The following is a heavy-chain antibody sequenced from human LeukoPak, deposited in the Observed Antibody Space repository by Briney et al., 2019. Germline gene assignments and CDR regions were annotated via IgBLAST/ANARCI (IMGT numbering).Heavy chain of an antibody. V-gene: IGHV4-30-2*01. D-gene: IGHD6-13*01. Sequence: SETLSLTCAVSGGSISSGGYSWSWIRQPPGKGLEWIGYIYPSGSTYYNPSLKSRVTISVDRSKNQFSLKLSSVTAADTAVYYCARYSSSWPDNWFDPWGQGTLVTVSS. CDR3: ARYSSSWPDNWFDP. CDR1: GGSISSGGYS. CDR2: IYPSGST. J-gene: IGHJ5*02.